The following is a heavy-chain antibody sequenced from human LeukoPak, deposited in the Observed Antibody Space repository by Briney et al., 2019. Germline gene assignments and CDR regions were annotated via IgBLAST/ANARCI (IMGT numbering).Heavy chain of an antibody. D-gene: IGHD6-6*01. Sequence: SETLSLTCTVSGGSISSHYWSWIRQPPGKGLEWIGYIYYSGSTNYNPSLKSRVTISVDTSKNQFSLKLSSVTAADTAVYYCARYSSSFSLWFDPWGQGTLVTVFS. V-gene: IGHV4-59*11. CDR1: GGSISSHY. CDR2: IYYSGST. J-gene: IGHJ5*02. CDR3: ARYSSSFSLWFDP.